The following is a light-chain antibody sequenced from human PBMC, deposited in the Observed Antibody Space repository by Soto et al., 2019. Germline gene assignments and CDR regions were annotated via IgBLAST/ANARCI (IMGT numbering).Light chain of an antibody. Sequence: EIVLTQSPGTLSLSPGEWATLSCRASQSVSSVDLAWYQQKPGQAPRLLIYGASSRATGIPDRFSGSGSGKDFTLTISRLEPEDFAVYYCQQYGTSPPYIFGQGTKLEIK. J-gene: IGKJ2*01. CDR2: GAS. V-gene: IGKV3-20*01. CDR1: QSVSSVD. CDR3: QQYGTSPPYI.